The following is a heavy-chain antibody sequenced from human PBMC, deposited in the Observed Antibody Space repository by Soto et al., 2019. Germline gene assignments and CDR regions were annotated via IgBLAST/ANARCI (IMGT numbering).Heavy chain of an antibody. CDR2: VSTSSSYT. CDR3: ARLRLRGYFDY. V-gene: IGHV3-11*03. Sequence: PGGSLRLSCVASGFTFSDHYMTWIRQAPGKGLEWLSYVSTSSSYTNYADSVKGRFTISRDNAMNSLYLQMNSLRAEDTAVYYCARLRLRGYFDYWGQGTLVTVSS. CDR1: GFTFSDHY. J-gene: IGHJ4*02.